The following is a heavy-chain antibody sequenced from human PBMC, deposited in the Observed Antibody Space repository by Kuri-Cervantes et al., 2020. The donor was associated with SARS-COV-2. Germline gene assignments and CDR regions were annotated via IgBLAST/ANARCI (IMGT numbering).Heavy chain of an antibody. CDR2: IRYDGSNK. D-gene: IGHD2-2*02. V-gene: IGHV3-30*02. J-gene: IGHJ1*01. CDR1: GFTFSSYW. CDR3: ANNGPKGYCSSTSCYIGGFQH. Sequence: GGSLRLSCAASGFTFSSYWMHWVRQAPGKGLEWVAFIRYDGSNKYYADSVKGRFTISRDNSKNTLYLQMNSLRAEDTAVYYCANNGPKGYCSSTSCYIGGFQHWGQGTLVTVSS.